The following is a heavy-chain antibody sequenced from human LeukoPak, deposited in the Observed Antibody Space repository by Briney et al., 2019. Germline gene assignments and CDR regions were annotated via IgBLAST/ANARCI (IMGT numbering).Heavy chain of an antibody. CDR1: GFSFSDSY. D-gene: IGHD2-15*01. J-gene: IGHJ6*03. CDR2: ISSSGSTI. CDR3: AKGGPRVVVGTTAYYYYYMDV. Sequence: EPGGSLRLSCASSGFSFSDSYMTWIRQAPGKGLEWVSYISSSGSTIYYADSVKGRFTISRDNSKNTLYLQMNSLIAEDTAVYYCAKGGPRVVVGTTAYYYYYMDVWGKGTTVTISS. V-gene: IGHV3-11*01.